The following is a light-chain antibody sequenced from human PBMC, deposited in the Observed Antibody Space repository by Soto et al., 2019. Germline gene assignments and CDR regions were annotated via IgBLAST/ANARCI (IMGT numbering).Light chain of an antibody. CDR1: QSLLYSSNNKNY. J-gene: IGKJ1*01. CDR2: WAS. CDR3: QQYDKTPPV. V-gene: IGKV4-1*01. Sequence: DIVMTQSPDSLAVSLGERATINCKSSQSLLYSSNNKNYLAWYQQKPGRPPKLLIYWASTRESGVPDRFSGSGSGTDFTLTISSLQAEDVAVYYCQQYDKTPPVFGQGTKVEIK.